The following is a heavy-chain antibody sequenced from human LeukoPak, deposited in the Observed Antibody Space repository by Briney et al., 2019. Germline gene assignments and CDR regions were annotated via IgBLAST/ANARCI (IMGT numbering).Heavy chain of an antibody. Sequence: GASVKVSCKASGYTFISYYIHCVRQAPGQGLEWMGIINPNGGSTSYAQKFQGRVTMTRDMSTSTVYMELSSLRSEDTAMYYCARGSYYFDYWGQGTLVTVSS. V-gene: IGHV1-46*01. J-gene: IGHJ4*02. CDR1: GYTFISYY. CDR3: ARGSYYFDY. CDR2: INPNGGST.